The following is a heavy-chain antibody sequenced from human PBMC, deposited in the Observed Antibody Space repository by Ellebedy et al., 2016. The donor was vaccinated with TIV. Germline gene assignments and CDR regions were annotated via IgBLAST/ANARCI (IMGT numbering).Heavy chain of an antibody. J-gene: IGHJ2*01. CDR2: VFYSGST. CDR1: GGSISSYY. Sequence: MPSETLSLTCTVSGGSISSYYWSWIRQPPGKGLEWLGYVFYSGSTYYNPSLKSRVSISVDTSKNQFSLKLSSVTAADTAVYYCARVPDYGDFYWYFDLWGRGTLVTVSS. CDR3: ARVPDYGDFYWYFDL. D-gene: IGHD4-17*01. V-gene: IGHV4-59*12.